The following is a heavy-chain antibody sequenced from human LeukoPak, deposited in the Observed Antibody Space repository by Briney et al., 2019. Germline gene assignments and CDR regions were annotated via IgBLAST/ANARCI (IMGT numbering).Heavy chain of an antibody. V-gene: IGHV1-46*01. J-gene: IGHJ3*02. CDR3: ARVLAIVGATHDAFHI. CDR1: GYTFTNYY. D-gene: IGHD1-26*01. CDR2: INPSGGST. Sequence: ASVKVSCKASGYTFTNYYMHWVRQAPGQGLKWMGVINPSGGSTSYAQKLQGRVTMTRDMSASTVYMELSSLISEDTAVYYCARVLAIVGATHDAFHIWGQGTMVTVSS.